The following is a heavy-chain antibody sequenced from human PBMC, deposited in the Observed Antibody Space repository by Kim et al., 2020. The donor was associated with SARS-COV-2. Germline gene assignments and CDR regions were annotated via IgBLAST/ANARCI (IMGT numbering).Heavy chain of an antibody. CDR1: GFTFSSYS. V-gene: IGHV3-48*02. Sequence: GGSLRLSCAASGFTFSSYSMNWVRQAPGKGLEWVSYISSSNFIFYADSVKGRFTISRDNAKNSLYLQMNSLRDEDTAVYYCARDKWGGASDKRGNSDYWGQGTLVTVSS. CDR3: ARDKWGGASDKRGNSDY. CDR2: ISSSNFI. J-gene: IGHJ4*02. D-gene: IGHD7-27*01.